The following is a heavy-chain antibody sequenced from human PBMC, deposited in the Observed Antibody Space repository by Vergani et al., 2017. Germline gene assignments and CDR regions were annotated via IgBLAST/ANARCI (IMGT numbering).Heavy chain of an antibody. CDR2: IYHSGST. V-gene: IGHV4-4*02. CDR1: GGSISSSNW. D-gene: IGHD3-22*01. J-gene: IGHJ4*02. Sequence: QVQLQESGPGLVKPSGTLSLTCAVSGGSISSSNWWSWVRQPPGKGLEWIGEIYHSGSTNYNPSLKSRVTISVDKSKNQFSLKLSSVTAADTAVYYCARDSAWYYDSSGYYYYFDYWGQGTLVTVSS. CDR3: ARDSAWYYDSSGYYYYFDY.